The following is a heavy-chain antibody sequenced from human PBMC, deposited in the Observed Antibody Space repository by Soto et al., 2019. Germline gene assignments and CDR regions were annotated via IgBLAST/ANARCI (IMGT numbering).Heavy chain of an antibody. J-gene: IGHJ6*02. CDR1: GFIFSNTW. V-gene: IGHV3-15*07. CDR3: TADIPNISANYGMDV. Sequence: PGGSLRLSSAASGFIFSNTWINWVRQAPGKGLEWVGRIKTKIEGGTTNYAAPVKGRFTVSGGDSKNTVYLNMNSLRTEDTAVYYCTADIPNISANYGMDVWGQGTTVTVSS. CDR2: IKTKIEGGTT. D-gene: IGHD6-25*01.